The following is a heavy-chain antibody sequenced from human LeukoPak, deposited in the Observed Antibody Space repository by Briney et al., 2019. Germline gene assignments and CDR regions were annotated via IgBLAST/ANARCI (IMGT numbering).Heavy chain of an antibody. CDR1: GFTLTMYD. CDR3: VRGVDCSGGSCYPNFDY. CDR2: MNPNSGNT. J-gene: IGHJ4*02. D-gene: IGHD2-15*01. Sequence: ASVKVSCKASGFTLTMYDINWVRQATGQGLEWMGWMNPNSGNTGYAQKFQGRVTMTRDTSTSTVYMELSSLRSEDTAVYYCVRGVDCSGGSCYPNFDYWGQGTLVTVSS. V-gene: IGHV1-8*01.